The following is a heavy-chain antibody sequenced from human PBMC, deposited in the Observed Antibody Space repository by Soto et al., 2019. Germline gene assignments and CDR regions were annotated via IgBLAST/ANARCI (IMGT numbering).Heavy chain of an antibody. CDR1: GGTFRSYA. CDR2: IIPFFGTA. CDR3: ASHYDSSGYYYRGLDY. J-gene: IGHJ4*02. V-gene: IGHV1-69*12. Sequence: QVQLVQSGAEVKKPGSSVKVSCKASGGTFRSYAISWVRQAPEQGLKGMGGIIPFFGTADYAQKFQGRVTITADESTSTAYMELSSLRSEDTAVYYCASHYDSSGYYYRGLDYWGQGTLVTVSS. D-gene: IGHD3-22*01.